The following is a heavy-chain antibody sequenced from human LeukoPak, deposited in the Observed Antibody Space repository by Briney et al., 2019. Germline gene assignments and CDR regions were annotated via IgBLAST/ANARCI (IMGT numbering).Heavy chain of an antibody. V-gene: IGHV4-34*01. D-gene: IGHD5-18*01. CDR3: AREVRGYSYGSSS. J-gene: IGHJ4*02. Sequence: TPSETLSLTCAVYGGSFSGYYWSWIRQPPGKGLGWIGEINHSGSTNYNPSLKSRVTISVDTSKNQFSLKLSSVTAADTAVYYCAREVRGYSYGSSSWGQGTLVTVSS. CDR1: GGSFSGYY. CDR2: INHSGST.